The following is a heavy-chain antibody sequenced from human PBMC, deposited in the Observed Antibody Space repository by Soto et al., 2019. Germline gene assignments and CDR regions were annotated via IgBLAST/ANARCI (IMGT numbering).Heavy chain of an antibody. CDR1: GFTFSSYA. D-gene: IGHD2-8*01. V-gene: IGHV3-64D*06. CDR2: ISSNGGST. J-gene: IGHJ3*02. Sequence: GGSLRLSCSASGFTFSSYAMHWVRQAPGKGLEYVSAISSNGGSTYYADSVKGRFTISRDNSKNTLYLQMSSLRAEDTSVYYCVKELISDAFDIWGQGTMVTVS. CDR3: VKELISDAFDI.